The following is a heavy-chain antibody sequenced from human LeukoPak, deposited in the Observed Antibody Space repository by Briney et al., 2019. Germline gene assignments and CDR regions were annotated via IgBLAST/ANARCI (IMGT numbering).Heavy chain of an antibody. CDR1: GFTVSSNY. D-gene: IGHD2-21*02. CDR3: AREGTYCGGDCYPLGY. J-gene: IGHJ4*02. CDR2: IFGGGST. Sequence: PGGSLRLSCAASGFTVSSNYMSWVRQAPGKGLEWVSVIFGGGSTYYADSVKGRFTISRDNSKNTLYLQMSSLRAEDTAVYYCAREGTYCGGDCYPLGYWGQGTLVTVSS. V-gene: IGHV3-53*01.